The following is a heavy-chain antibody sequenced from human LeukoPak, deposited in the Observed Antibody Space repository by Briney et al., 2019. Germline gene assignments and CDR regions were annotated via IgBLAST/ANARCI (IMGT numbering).Heavy chain of an antibody. V-gene: IGHV4-4*02. J-gene: IGHJ6*03. Sequence: SETLSLTCAVSGGSISSSNWWSWVRQPPGKGLEWIGEIYHSGSTNYNPSLKSRVTISVDKSKNQFSLKLSSVTAADTAIYYCARDLVDYGDYRYMDVWGKGTTVTVSS. D-gene: IGHD4-17*01. CDR1: GGSISSSNW. CDR2: IYHSGST. CDR3: ARDLVDYGDYRYMDV.